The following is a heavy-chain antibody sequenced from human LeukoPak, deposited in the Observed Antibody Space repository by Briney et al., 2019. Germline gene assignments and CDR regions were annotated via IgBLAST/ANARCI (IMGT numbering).Heavy chain of an antibody. V-gene: IGHV3-23*01. Sequence: PGGSLRLSCAASGFTFSSYGMSWVRQAPGKGLEWVSAISGSGGSTYYADSVKGRFTISRDNSKNTLYLQMNSLRAEDTAVYYCSAERITLVRGIIWDDFWGQGTLVTVSS. CDR3: SAERITLVRGIIWDDF. J-gene: IGHJ4*02. CDR1: GFTFSSYG. CDR2: ISGSGGST. D-gene: IGHD3-10*01.